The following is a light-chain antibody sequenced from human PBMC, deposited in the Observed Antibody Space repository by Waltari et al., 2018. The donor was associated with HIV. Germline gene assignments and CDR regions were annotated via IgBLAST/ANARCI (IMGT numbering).Light chain of an antibody. V-gene: IGLV1-44*01. Sequence: QSVLTQPPSASGTPGQRVTISCSGSSSNIGSNTITWYQQFPGTAPKLLIYTTNQRPSGVPDRFSGSKSGTSASLAISGLQSEDEADFYCAAWDDSLSSYVFGTGTKVTVL. J-gene: IGLJ1*01. CDR1: SSNIGSNT. CDR2: TTN. CDR3: AAWDDSLSSYV.